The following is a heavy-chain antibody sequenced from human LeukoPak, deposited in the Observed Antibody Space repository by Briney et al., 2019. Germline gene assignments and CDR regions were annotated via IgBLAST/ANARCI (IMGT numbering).Heavy chain of an antibody. CDR1: GGSISSISYY. CDR3: GRRKVGLFPS. V-gene: IGHV4-39*01. Sequence: SETLSLTCTVSGGSISSISYYWAWIRQPPGKGMEYIGNIYYSGTTHYNPSLKSRVTITVDTSKRQFSLKLTSVTAADTPVYSWGRRKVGLFPSWGKEPVVTVSS. CDR2: IYYSGTT. J-gene: IGHJ4*02. D-gene: IGHD1-26*01.